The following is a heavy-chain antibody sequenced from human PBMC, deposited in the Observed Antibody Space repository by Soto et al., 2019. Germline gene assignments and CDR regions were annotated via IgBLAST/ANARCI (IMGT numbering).Heavy chain of an antibody. J-gene: IGHJ6*02. CDR3: AGIGEDVYYGMDV. CDR1: GGSMRSYY. Sequence: QVQLQESGPGLVKPSETLSLTCSVSGGSMRSYYWNWLRQPAGKGLEWIRRIYSRGDTNYNPSVKSRVTMSVDTSKNEFSLRLNSVTAADTAVYYCAGIGEDVYYGMDVWGQGTTVTVSS. V-gene: IGHV4-4*07. D-gene: IGHD2-21*01. CDR2: IYSRGDT.